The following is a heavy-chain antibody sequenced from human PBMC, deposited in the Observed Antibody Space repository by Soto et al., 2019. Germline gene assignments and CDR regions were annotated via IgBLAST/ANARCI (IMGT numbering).Heavy chain of an antibody. J-gene: IGHJ3*02. Sequence: LGESLKISCKASGYSFTTYWIGWVRQMPGKGLEWMGIIYPGDSDTRYSPSFQGQVTISADKSISTAYLQWSSLKASDTAMYYCARVYSSFGQVVYLDAFDIWGQGTMVTVSS. CDR3: ARVYSSFGQVVYLDAFDI. CDR1: GYSFTTYW. D-gene: IGHD2-2*02. V-gene: IGHV5-51*01. CDR2: IYPGDSDT.